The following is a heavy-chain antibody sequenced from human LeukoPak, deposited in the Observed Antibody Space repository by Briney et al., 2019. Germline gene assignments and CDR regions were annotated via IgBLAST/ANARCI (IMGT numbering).Heavy chain of an antibody. CDR2: INPSGGST. J-gene: IGHJ6*03. CDR3: AREEAAGQYYYYYYYMDV. CDR1: GGTFSSYT. Sequence: GASVKVSCKASGGTFSSYTISWVRQAPGQGLEWMGIINPSGGSTSHAQKFQGRVTMTRDTSTSTVYMELSSLRSEDTAVYYCAREEAAGQYYYYYYYMDVWGKGTTVTVSS. D-gene: IGHD6-13*01. V-gene: IGHV1-46*01.